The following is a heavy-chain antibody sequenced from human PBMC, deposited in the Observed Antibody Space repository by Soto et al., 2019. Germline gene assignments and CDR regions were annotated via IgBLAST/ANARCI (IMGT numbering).Heavy chain of an antibody. CDR3: ARDTRGLYCTNGVCYKGGFDY. V-gene: IGHV1-46*01. D-gene: IGHD2-8*01. CDR1: GYTFTSYY. CDR2: INPSGGST. J-gene: IGHJ4*02. Sequence: QVQLVQSGAEVKKPGASVKVSCKASGYTFTSYYMHWVRQAPGQGLEWMGIINPSGGSTSYAQKFQGRVTMTRDTSTSTVYMELSSLRSEDTAVYYCARDTRGLYCTNGVCYKGGFDYWGQGTLVTVSS.